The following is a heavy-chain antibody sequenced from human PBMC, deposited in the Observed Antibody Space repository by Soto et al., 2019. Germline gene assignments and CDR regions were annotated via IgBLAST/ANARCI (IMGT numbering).Heavy chain of an antibody. Sequence: QVQVQESGPGLVKPSQTLSLTCTVSGGSISTGGYYWNWVRQHPGKGLEWIGYIYCCARTYYNPSLKIRVSISADTSKNQLSLKLTSVTAAETAVYYCARGELGMTTHLALWGQSTLFPVSS. D-gene: IGHD7-27*01. CDR1: GGSISTGGYY. CDR2: IYCCART. CDR3: ARGELGMTTHLAL. J-gene: IGHJ4*02. V-gene: IGHV4-31*03.